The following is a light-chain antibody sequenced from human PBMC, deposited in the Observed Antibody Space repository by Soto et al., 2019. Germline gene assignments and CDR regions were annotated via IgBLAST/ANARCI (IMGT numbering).Light chain of an antibody. V-gene: IGKV3-20*01. CDR2: DVS. CDR1: QSVSSNS. CDR3: QQYGSSPT. Sequence: ETVLTQSPGTLSLSPRERATLSCRSSQSVSSNSLAWYQQKPGQAPRLLIYDVSSRATGIPDRFSGSGSGTDFTLTISRLEPEDFAMYYCQQYGSSPTFGQGTKVEIK. J-gene: IGKJ1*01.